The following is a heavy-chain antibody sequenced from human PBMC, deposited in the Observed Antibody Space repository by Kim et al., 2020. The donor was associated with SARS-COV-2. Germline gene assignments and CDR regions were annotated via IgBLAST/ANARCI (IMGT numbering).Heavy chain of an antibody. Sequence: GESLKISCKGSGYSFTSYWIGWVRQMPGKGLDWMGIIYPGDSDTRYSPSFQGQVTISADKSISTAYLQWSSLKASDTAMYYCASHGDRYCSGGSCYRPRSYWYFDLWGRGTLVTVSS. D-gene: IGHD2-15*01. CDR3: ASHGDRYCSGGSCYRPRSYWYFDL. V-gene: IGHV5-51*01. CDR1: GYSFTSYW. J-gene: IGHJ2*01. CDR2: IYPGDSDT.